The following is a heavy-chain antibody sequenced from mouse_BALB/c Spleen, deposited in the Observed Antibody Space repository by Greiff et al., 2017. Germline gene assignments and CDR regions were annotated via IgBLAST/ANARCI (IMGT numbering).Heavy chain of an antibody. CDR2: ISNGGGST. CDR1: GFTFSSYT. Sequence: DVHLVESGGGLVQPGGSLKLSCAASGFTFSSYTMSWVRQTPEKRLEWVAYISNGGGSTYYPDTVKGRFTISRDNAKNTLYLQMSSLKSEDTAMYYCARHPPLTTTPGYFDYWGQGTTLTVSS. V-gene: IGHV5-12-2*01. D-gene: IGHD1-1*01. J-gene: IGHJ2*01. CDR3: ARHPPLTTTPGYFDY.